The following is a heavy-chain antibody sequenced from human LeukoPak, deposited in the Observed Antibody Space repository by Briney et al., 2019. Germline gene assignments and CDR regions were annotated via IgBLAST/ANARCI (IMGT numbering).Heavy chain of an antibody. J-gene: IGHJ5*01. V-gene: IGHV4-34*01. CDR3: ARGPRGSWYFFWFDY. Sequence: PSETLSLTCAVYGGSFSGYYRSWIRQPPGKGLEWIGEINHSGSTNYNPSLKSRVTISVDTSKNQFSLKLSSVTAADTAVYYCARGPRGSWYFFWFDYWGQGTLVTVSS. CDR2: INHSGST. D-gene: IGHD6-13*01. CDR1: GGSFSGYY.